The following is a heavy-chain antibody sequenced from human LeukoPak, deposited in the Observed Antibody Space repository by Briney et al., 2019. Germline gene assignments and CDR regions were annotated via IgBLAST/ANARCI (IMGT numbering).Heavy chain of an antibody. J-gene: IGHJ3*02. CDR1: GFTFSSYA. Sequence: GGSLRLSCAASGFTFSSYAMSWVRQAPGRGLEWVSAVSGSGSSTYYADSVKGRFTISRDYSKNTLYLQMDSLRAEGTAVYYCAKDRAGGYSYGYDAFDIWGQGTMVTVSS. CDR2: VSGSGSST. V-gene: IGHV3-23*01. D-gene: IGHD5-18*01. CDR3: AKDRAGGYSYGYDAFDI.